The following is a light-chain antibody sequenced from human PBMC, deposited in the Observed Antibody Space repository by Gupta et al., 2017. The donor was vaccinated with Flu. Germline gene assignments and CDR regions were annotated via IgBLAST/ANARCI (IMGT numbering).Light chain of an antibody. CDR1: QSVSSN. CDR2: GAS. V-gene: IGKV3-15*01. Sequence: EIVMTQSTATLSASPGERATLSCRASQSVSSNLAWYQQKPGQAPRLLIYGASTRATGIPARFSGSGSGTEFTLTISSLQSEDFAVYYCQQYNNWPPLTFGGGTKVEIK. J-gene: IGKJ4*01. CDR3: QQYNNWPPLT.